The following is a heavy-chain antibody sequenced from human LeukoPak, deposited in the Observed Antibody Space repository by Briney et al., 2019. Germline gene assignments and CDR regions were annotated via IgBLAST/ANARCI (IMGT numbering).Heavy chain of an antibody. J-gene: IGHJ4*02. D-gene: IGHD6-13*01. V-gene: IGHV4-34*01. CDR1: GGSFSGYY. Sequence: PSETLSLTCAVYGGSFSGYYWSWIRQPPGKGLEWIGEINHSGSTNYNPSLKSRVTISVDTSKSQFSLKLSSVTAADTAVYYCARASQQLSLGYWGQGTLVTVSS. CDR2: INHSGST. CDR3: ARASQQLSLGY.